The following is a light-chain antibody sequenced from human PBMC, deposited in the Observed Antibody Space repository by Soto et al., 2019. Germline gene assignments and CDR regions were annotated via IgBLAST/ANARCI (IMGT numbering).Light chain of an antibody. Sequence: DIQMTQSPSSLSASVGDRVPITCQASQDISNYLNWYQQQPGKAPKLLIYDASNLETGVPSRFSGSGSGADFTFTISSLQPEDIATYYCQQYDNLPITFGQGTRLEIK. V-gene: IGKV1-33*01. CDR2: DAS. CDR3: QQYDNLPIT. J-gene: IGKJ5*01. CDR1: QDISNY.